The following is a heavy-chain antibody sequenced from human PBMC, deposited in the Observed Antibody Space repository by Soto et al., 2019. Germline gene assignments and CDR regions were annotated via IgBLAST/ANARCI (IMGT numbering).Heavy chain of an antibody. J-gene: IGHJ4*02. CDR1: GLTFNRNG. CDR2: IWYDGSKE. Sequence: QVQLVESGGGVVQPGRSLRLSCAASGLTFNRNGMHWVRQAPGKGLEWVAVIWYDGSKEYYSDSVKGRFTISRDNSKNMLYLQMNSLRAEDTAVYYCARESEDLTSNFDYWGQGTLVTVSS. V-gene: IGHV3-33*01. CDR3: ARESEDLTSNFDY.